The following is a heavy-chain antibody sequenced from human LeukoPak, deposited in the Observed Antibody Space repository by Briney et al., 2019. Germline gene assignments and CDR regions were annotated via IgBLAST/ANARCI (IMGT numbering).Heavy chain of an antibody. CDR1: GYTFTSYD. CDR3: ARGGGCSSTSCYSHMDV. Sequence: ASVKVSCKASGYTFTSYDINWVRQATGQGLEWMGWMNPNSGNTGYAQKFQGRVTMTRNTSISTAYMELSSLRSEDTAVYYCARGGGCSSTSCYSHMDVWGKGTTVTVSS. J-gene: IGHJ6*03. D-gene: IGHD2-2*01. CDR2: MNPNSGNT. V-gene: IGHV1-8*01.